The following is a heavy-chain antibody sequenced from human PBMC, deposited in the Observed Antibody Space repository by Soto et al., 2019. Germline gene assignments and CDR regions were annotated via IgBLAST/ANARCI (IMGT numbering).Heavy chain of an antibody. CDR1: GFTFSSYA. D-gene: IGHD1-26*01. CDR2: ISYDGSNK. J-gene: IGHJ6*02. CDR3: VGGGTATTDYYYYGMDV. Sequence: GGSLRLSCAASGFTFSSYAMHWVRQAPGKGLEWVAVISYDGSNKYYADSVKGRFTISRDNSKNTLYLQMNSLRAEDTAVYCCVGGGTATTDYYYYGMDVWGQGTTVTVSS. V-gene: IGHV3-30-3*01.